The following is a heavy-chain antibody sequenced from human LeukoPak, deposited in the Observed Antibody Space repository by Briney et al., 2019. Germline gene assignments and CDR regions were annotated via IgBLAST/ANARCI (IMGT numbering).Heavy chain of an antibody. CDR3: ATDQDHGYFRQ. J-gene: IGHJ1*01. CDR2: IKEDGSEK. D-gene: IGHD4-17*01. CDR1: GFAFSSYW. Sequence: GGSLRLSCAASGFAFSSYWMTWVRQAPGKEPEWVANIKEDGSEKYYEDSVRGRFTISRDNAKNTLYLDMNSLRAEDTAVFYCATDQDHGYFRQWGQGTLVTVSS. V-gene: IGHV3-7*01.